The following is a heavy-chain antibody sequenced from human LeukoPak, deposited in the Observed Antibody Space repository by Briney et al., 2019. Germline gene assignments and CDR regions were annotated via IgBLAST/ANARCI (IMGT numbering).Heavy chain of an antibody. D-gene: IGHD5-12*01. V-gene: IGHV4-30-4*01. CDR1: GGSISSGDYY. J-gene: IGHJ4*02. CDR3: AREATRATIRGFDY. Sequence: PSQTLSLTCTVSGGSISSGDYYWSWIRQPPGTGLEWIGYIYYSGSTYYNPSLKSRVTISVDTSKNQFSLKLSSVTAADTAVYYCAREATRATIRGFDYWGQGTLVTVSS. CDR2: IYYSGST.